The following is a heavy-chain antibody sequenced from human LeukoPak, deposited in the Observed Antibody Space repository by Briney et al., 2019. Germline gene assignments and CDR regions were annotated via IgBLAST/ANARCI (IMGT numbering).Heavy chain of an antibody. CDR3: ARDLEVVDSSGSSPGAPSI. Sequence: PGGSLRLSCAASGFTFSSYAMHWVRQAPGKGLEWVAVISYDGSNKYYADSVKGRFTISSDNSKNTLYLQMNRPRAEDTAVYCCARDLEVVDSSGSSPGAPSIWGQGTMVTVSS. J-gene: IGHJ3*02. CDR2: ISYDGSNK. D-gene: IGHD6-19*01. CDR1: GFTFSSYA. V-gene: IGHV3-30*04.